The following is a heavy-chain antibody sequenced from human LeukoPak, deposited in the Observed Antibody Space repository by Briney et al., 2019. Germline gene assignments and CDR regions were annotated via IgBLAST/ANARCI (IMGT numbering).Heavy chain of an antibody. CDR3: ARGTYYYGSGSYLGTFDI. J-gene: IGHJ3*02. Sequence: GGSLRLSCAASGFTFNSYEMNWVRQAPGKGLEWVSYISSSGSTIYYADSVKGRFTISRDNAKNSLYLQMNSLRAEDTAVYYCARGTYYYGSGSYLGTFDIWGQGTMVTVSS. CDR1: GFTFNSYE. CDR2: ISSSGSTI. V-gene: IGHV3-48*03. D-gene: IGHD3-10*01.